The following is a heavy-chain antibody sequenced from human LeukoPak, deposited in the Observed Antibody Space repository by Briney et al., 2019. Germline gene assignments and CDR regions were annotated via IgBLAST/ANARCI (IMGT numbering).Heavy chain of an antibody. Sequence: SETLSLTCAVYGGSFSGYYWSWIRQPPGKGLEWIGEINHSGSTNYNPSLKSRVTISVDMSKNQFSLKLGSVTAADTAVYYCARERHGHPFDSWGQGTLVTVSS. CDR2: INHSGST. CDR1: GGSFSGYY. CDR3: ARERHGHPFDS. J-gene: IGHJ4*02. V-gene: IGHV4-34*01.